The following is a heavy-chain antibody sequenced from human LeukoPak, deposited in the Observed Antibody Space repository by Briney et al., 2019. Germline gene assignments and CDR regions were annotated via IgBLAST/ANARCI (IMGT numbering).Heavy chain of an antibody. CDR2: IWYDGSNK. D-gene: IGHD2-15*01. CDR3: AKGGVKYCSGDSCDDYFDY. V-gene: IGHV3-33*06. J-gene: IGHJ4*02. Sequence: PGGSLRLSCAASGFTFSSYGMHWVRQAPGKGLEWVTAIWYDGSNKYNADSVKGRFTISIDNSKNTVYLQMNSLRAEDTAVYYCAKGGVKYCSGDSCDDYFDYWGQGTLVTVSS. CDR1: GFTFSSYG.